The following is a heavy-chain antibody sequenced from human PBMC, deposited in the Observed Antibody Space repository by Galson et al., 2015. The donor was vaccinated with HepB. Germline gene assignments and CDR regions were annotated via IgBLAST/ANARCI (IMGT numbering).Heavy chain of an antibody. D-gene: IGHD6-19*01. V-gene: IGHV3-30*18. CDR2: ISFDGSNK. CDR1: GFNFIRYG. J-gene: IGHJ3*02. Sequence: SLRLSCAASGFNFIRYGMHWVRQAPRKGLEWVAIISFDGSNKYYADSVKGRFTISRDNSKDTLFLQMNSLRVEDTAVYYCAKSERYSSGPDAFDIWGQGTMVTVSS. CDR3: AKSERYSSGPDAFDI.